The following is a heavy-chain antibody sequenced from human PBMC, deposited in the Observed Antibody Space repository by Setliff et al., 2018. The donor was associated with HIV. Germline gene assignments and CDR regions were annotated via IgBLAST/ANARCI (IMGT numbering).Heavy chain of an antibody. D-gene: IGHD1-26*01. J-gene: IGHJ3*02. Sequence: PSETLSLTCTVSGGSISSSGPGYYWGWVRQPPGGGLEWIGSVYYSGRTYYNPSLRSRDTISVDTSNNQFSLKLSSVTAADTAVYYCARDSGGSPLLDAFDIWGQGTMVTVSS. CDR3: ARDSGGSPLLDAFDI. CDR1: GGSISSSGPGYY. CDR2: VYYSGRT. V-gene: IGHV4-39*07.